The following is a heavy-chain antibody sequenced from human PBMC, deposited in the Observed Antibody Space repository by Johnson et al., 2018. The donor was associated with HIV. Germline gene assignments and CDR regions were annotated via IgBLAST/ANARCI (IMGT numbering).Heavy chain of an antibody. Sequence: QVQLVESGGGVVQPGRSLRLSCAASGFTFSSSAMHWVRQAPGKGLEWVAVISYDGSNKYYADSVKGRFTISRDNSKNTLFLQLNSLRAEDTAVYYCARDRLVGGPPQVDAFDNWGRGKMVNVSS. J-gene: IGHJ3*02. CDR1: GFTFSSSA. V-gene: IGHV3-30*04. D-gene: IGHD3-10*01. CDR2: ISYDGSNK. CDR3: ARDRLVGGPPQVDAFDN.